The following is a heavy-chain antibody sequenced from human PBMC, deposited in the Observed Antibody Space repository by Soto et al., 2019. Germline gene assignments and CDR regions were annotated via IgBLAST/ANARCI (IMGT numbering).Heavy chain of an antibody. CDR2: VYRTGST. D-gene: IGHD3-10*01. J-gene: IGHJ3*01. Sequence: PSETLSLTCAVSGGSISTSNWWSWVRQPPGKGLEWIGEVYRTGSTNYNPSLKSRVTISVDTSKNQFSLKLTSVTAADTAVYYCARVWGGAFDFWGQGTMVTVSS. CDR1: GGSISTSNW. CDR3: ARVWGGAFDF. V-gene: IGHV4-4*02.